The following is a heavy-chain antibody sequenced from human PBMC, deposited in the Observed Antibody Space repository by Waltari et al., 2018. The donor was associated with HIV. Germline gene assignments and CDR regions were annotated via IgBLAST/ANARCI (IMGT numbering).Heavy chain of an antibody. CDR1: GFVLRHSS. CDR3: VRDDPGYGPIDY. CDR2: IRRGNNEK. J-gene: IGHJ4*02. V-gene: IGHV3-21*04. Sequence: LVESGGGVVKTGGSIRLTCEASGFVLRHSSMHWFGQSPMRGLEWVASIRRGNNEKHYLDSGRGRFAISMDISESSVYLQMESLKEDDTATYFCVRDDPGYGPIDYWGQGTLVTV. D-gene: IGHD3-16*01.